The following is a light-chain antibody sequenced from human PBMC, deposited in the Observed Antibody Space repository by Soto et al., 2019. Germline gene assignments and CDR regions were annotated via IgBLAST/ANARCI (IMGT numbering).Light chain of an antibody. CDR1: SSNIGAGFH. Sequence: QSALTQPPSVYGAPGQMVTISCTGSSSNIGAGFHVHWYQQLPGTAPKLLIYANTNRPSGVPDRFSGSKSGTSASLAITGIQAEDEADYYCQSYDSSSWVFGGGTK. J-gene: IGLJ3*02. V-gene: IGLV1-40*01. CDR2: ANT. CDR3: QSYDSSSWV.